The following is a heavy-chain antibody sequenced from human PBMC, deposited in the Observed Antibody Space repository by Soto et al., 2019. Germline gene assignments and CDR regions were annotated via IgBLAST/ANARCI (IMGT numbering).Heavy chain of an antibody. V-gene: IGHV1-8*01. D-gene: IGHD1-1*01. Sequence: ASVKVSCKASGYTFTNNDVSWGRQATGQGLEWMGWMNPGSGDTGYAQKFQGRVTMTRDISIATAYMELSSLRSDDTAIYYCPTMETFGPLNWFDPWGQGTMVTVSS. CDR3: PTMETFGPLNWFDP. CDR2: MNPGSGDT. J-gene: IGHJ5*02. CDR1: GYTFTNND.